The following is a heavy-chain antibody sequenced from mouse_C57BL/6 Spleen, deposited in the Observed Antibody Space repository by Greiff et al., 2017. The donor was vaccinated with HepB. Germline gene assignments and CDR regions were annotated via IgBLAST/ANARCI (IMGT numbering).Heavy chain of an antibody. V-gene: IGHV1-55*01. CDR3: ARYRLDAMDY. Sequence: QVQLQQSGAELVKPGASVKMSCKASGYTFTSYWITWVKQRPGQGLEWIGDIYPGSGSTNYNEKFKSKATLTVDTSSSTAYMQLSSLSSEDSAVYYCARYRLDAMDYWGQGTSVTVSS. CDR2: IYPGSGST. CDR1: GYTFTSYW. J-gene: IGHJ4*01.